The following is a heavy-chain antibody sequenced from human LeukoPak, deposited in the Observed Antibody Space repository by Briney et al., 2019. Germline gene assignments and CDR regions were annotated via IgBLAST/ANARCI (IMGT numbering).Heavy chain of an antibody. CDR2: ISGSGGT. D-gene: IGHD6-13*01. J-gene: IGHJ4*02. CDR1: GFTFSNFA. CDR3: AKKGLASAGRPPYFDY. V-gene: IGHV3-23*01. Sequence: PGGSLRLSCAASGFTFSNFAIRWVRQAPGKGLEWVSAISGSGGTYYADSVKGRFTISRDNSKNTLYLQMNNLRAEDTAIYYCAKKGLASAGRPPYFDYWGQGALVTVPS.